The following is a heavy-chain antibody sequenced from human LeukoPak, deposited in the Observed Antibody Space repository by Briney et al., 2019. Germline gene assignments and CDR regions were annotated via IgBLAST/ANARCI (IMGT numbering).Heavy chain of an antibody. Sequence: ASVKVSCKASGYTFTSYYMHWVRQAPGQGLEWMGIINPSGGSTSYAQKFQGRVTMTRDMSTSTVYMELSSLRSEDTAVYYCARRAWYCSSTSCYGGYYYYMDVWGKGTTVTVSS. CDR2: INPSGGST. CDR1: GYTFTSYY. CDR3: ARRAWYCSSTSCYGGYYYYMDV. J-gene: IGHJ6*03. V-gene: IGHV1-46*01. D-gene: IGHD2-2*01.